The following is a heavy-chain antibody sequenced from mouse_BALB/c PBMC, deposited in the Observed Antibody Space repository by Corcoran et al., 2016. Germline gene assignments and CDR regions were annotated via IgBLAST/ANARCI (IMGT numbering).Heavy chain of an antibody. Sequence: DVQLQESGPGLVTPSQSLSLTCSVTGYSITSGYYWHWIRQFPGNKLEWMGYISYDGSNNYNPSLKNRISITRDTSKNQFFLKLNSVTTEDTATYYCARDYYGSSYFDYWGQGTTLTVSS. V-gene: IGHV3-6*02. D-gene: IGHD1-1*01. J-gene: IGHJ2*01. CDR1: GYSITSGYY. CDR3: ARDYYGSSYFDY. CDR2: ISYDGSN.